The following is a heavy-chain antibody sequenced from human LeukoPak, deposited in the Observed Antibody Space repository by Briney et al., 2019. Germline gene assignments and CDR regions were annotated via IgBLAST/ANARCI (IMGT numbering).Heavy chain of an antibody. CDR3: ARLGGWYRNWFDP. CDR2: IYYSGST. J-gene: IGHJ5*02. Sequence: SETLSLTCTVSGGSISSSSYYWGWIRQPPGKGLEWIGSIYYSGSTYYNPSLKSRVTISVDTSKNQFSLKLSSVTAADTAVYYCARLGGWYRNWFDPWGQGTLVTVSS. CDR1: GGSISSSSYY. D-gene: IGHD6-19*01. V-gene: IGHV4-39*01.